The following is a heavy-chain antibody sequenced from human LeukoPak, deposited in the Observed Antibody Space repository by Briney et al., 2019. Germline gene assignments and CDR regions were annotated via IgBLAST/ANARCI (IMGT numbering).Heavy chain of an antibody. J-gene: IGHJ6*03. V-gene: IGHV4-39*07. CDR1: GGSISSSSYY. CDR2: IYYSGST. CDR3: ARVRRGGSGSYYYYYYYYMDV. D-gene: IGHD3-10*01. Sequence: SETLSLTCTVSGGSISSSSYYWGWIRQPPGKGLEWIGSIYYSGSTYYNPSLKSRVTISVDTSKNQFSLKLSSVTAADTAVYYCARVRRGGSGSYYYYYYYYMDVWGKGTTVTVSS.